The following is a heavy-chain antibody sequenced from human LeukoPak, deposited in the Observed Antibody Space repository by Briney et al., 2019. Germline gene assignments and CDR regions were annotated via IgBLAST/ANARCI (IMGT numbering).Heavy chain of an antibody. Sequence: QPGGSLRLSCAASGFTFSSYGMHWVRQAPGKGLEWVAFIRYDGSNKYYADSVKGRFTISRDNSKNTLYLQMNSLRAEDTAVYYCARNSQLLLGELNMDVWGKGTTVTVSS. CDR2: IRYDGSNK. V-gene: IGHV3-30*02. CDR3: ARNSQLLLGELNMDV. D-gene: IGHD3-16*01. J-gene: IGHJ6*03. CDR1: GFTFSSYG.